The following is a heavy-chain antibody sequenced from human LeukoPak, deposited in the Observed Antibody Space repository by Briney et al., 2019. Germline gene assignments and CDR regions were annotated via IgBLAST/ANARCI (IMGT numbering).Heavy chain of an antibody. CDR3: ATRPLSRGYFDY. V-gene: IGHV1-24*01. J-gene: IGHJ4*02. CDR2: FDPEDGET. CDR1: GGTFSSYA. Sequence: ASVKVSCKASGGTFSSYAISWVRQAPGKGLEWMGGFDPEDGETIYAQKFQGRVTMTEDTSTDTAYMELSSLRSEDTAVYYCATRPLSRGYFDYWGQGTLVTVSS. D-gene: IGHD3-10*01.